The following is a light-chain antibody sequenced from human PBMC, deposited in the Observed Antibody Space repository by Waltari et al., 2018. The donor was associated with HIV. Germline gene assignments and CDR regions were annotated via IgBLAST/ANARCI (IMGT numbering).Light chain of an antibody. CDR1: SSAVGGYTH. V-gene: IGLV2-14*01. J-gene: IGLJ2*01. CDR2: EVS. Sequence: QSALPQPASVSGSPGQSIPISCTATSSAVGGYTHLSWYQQHPGKAPKLMIYEVSHRPSGVSNRFSGSKSGNTASLTISGLQAEDEADYYCSSYTSSSTLVFGGGTKLTVL. CDR3: SSYTSSSTLV.